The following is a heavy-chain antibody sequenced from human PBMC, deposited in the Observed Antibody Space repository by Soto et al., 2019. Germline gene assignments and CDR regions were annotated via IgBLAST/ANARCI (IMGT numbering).Heavy chain of an antibody. D-gene: IGHD3-3*01. V-gene: IGHV3-30-3*01. Sequence: QVQLVESGGGGVQPGRALRLCCAASGFTFSSDAMHWVRQAPGNWLEWVAVISYDGSNKYYAESVKCRFTISRDTSKNTLYLPVTSMRAEDTAVYYCARGGDFWRGSPPYYYYGMDVWGQGTTVTVSS. CDR1: GFTFSSDA. CDR2: ISYDGSNK. J-gene: IGHJ6*02. CDR3: ARGGDFWRGSPPYYYYGMDV.